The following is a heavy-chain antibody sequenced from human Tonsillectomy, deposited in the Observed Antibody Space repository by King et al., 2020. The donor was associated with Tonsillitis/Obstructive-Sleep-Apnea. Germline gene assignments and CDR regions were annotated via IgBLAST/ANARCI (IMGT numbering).Heavy chain of an antibody. CDR1: GFSLSTSGVG. J-gene: IGHJ3*02. Sequence: TLQESGPTLVKPTQTLTLTCTFSGFSLSTSGVGVGWIRQPPGQALEWLALIYWDDDKRYSPSLKSRLTITKDTSKNQVVLTMTNMDPVDTATYYCARQGYSSSWGGDAFDIWGQGTMVTVSS. CDR3: ARQGYSSSWGGDAFDI. V-gene: IGHV2-5*02. CDR2: IYWDDDK. D-gene: IGHD6-13*01.